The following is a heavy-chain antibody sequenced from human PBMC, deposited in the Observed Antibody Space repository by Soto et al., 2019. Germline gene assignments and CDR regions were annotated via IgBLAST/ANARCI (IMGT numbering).Heavy chain of an antibody. CDR3: ATEAPEGGMDV. CDR2: IWYDGRYK. V-gene: IGHV3-33*01. CDR1: GFTFSLYG. Sequence: QVQLVESGGGVVQPGRSRRLSCVASGFTFSLYGMHWVSHNPGKGLEWVALIWYDGRYKYYGESVKGRFTISRDNSKNTLYLQMNSLRVEDTAVYYCATEAPEGGMDVWGHGTTVIVSS. J-gene: IGHJ6*02.